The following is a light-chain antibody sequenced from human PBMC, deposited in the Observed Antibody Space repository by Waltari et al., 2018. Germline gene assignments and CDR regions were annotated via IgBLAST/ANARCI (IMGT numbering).Light chain of an antibody. J-gene: IGLJ3*02. CDR1: SSDVGFSNY. V-gene: IGLV2-14*01. CDR2: DVS. Sequence: QSALTQPASVSGSPGQSITIASTGTSSDVGFSNYVSWYQQHPGKAPKLMIYDVSERPSGVSNRFSGSKSGNTASLTISGLQAEDEADYYCNSYAGSSAWVFGGGTKLTVL. CDR3: NSYAGSSAWV.